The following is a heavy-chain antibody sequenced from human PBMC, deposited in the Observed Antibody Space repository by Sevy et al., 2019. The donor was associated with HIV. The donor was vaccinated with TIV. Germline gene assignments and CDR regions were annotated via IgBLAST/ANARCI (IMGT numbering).Heavy chain of an antibody. D-gene: IGHD6-13*01. Sequence: GGSLRLSCAASGFTFNTYAMHWVRQAPGKGLEWVAVISYDGGSKYYADSVKGRFTISRDNSKNTLYLQMISLRPEDSAIYYCARVRAIAAAGTLDYWGQGTLVTVSS. J-gene: IGHJ4*02. CDR2: ISYDGGSK. V-gene: IGHV3-30-3*01. CDR3: ARVRAIAAAGTLDY. CDR1: GFTFNTYA.